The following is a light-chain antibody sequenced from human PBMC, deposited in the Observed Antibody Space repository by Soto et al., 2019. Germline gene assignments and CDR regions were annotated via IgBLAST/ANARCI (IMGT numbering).Light chain of an antibody. J-gene: IGKJ1*01. Sequence: EVVMRQSPATLSVSPGERATLSCRASQSVSSNLAWYQQKPGQAPRVLIYDISTRATGIPTRFSGSGSGTDFTLTISSLEPEDFAVYYCQQRSNWPRTFGQGTKVDIK. CDR1: QSVSSN. V-gene: IGKV3-11*01. CDR2: DIS. CDR3: QQRSNWPRT.